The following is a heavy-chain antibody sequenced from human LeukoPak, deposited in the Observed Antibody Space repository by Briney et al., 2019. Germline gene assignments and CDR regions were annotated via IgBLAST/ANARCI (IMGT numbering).Heavy chain of an antibody. CDR1: GGSISSSRYY. V-gene: IGHV4-39*01. J-gene: IGHJ4*02. Sequence: SETLSLTCTVSGGSISSSRYYWGWIRQPPGKGLEWIGSIYYSGSTYYNPSLQSRVTISIDTSKNQFSLKLSSVIAADTAVFYCASILLYSGSSGIDYWGQGILVTVSS. D-gene: IGHD6-6*01. CDR2: IYYSGST. CDR3: ASILLYSGSSGIDY.